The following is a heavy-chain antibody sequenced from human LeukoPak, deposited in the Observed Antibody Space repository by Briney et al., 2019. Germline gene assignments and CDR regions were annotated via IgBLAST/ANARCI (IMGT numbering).Heavy chain of an antibody. CDR1: GGSISSYY. CDR3: ARAWDYGDYFDY. D-gene: IGHD4-17*01. Sequence: PSETLSLTCTVSGGSISSYYWSWTRQPPGKGLEWIGYIYYSGSTNYNPSLKSRVTISVDTSKNQFSLKLSSVTAADTAVYYCARAWDYGDYFDYWGQGTLVTVSS. V-gene: IGHV4-59*01. J-gene: IGHJ4*02. CDR2: IYYSGST.